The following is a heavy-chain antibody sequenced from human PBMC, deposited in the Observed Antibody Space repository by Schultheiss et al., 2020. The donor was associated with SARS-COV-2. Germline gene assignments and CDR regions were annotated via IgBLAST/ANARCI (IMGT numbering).Heavy chain of an antibody. V-gene: IGHV4-61*01. CDR2: IYYSGST. CDR3: ARASGSYYYYGMDV. CDR1: GGSISSSSYY. J-gene: IGHJ6*02. Sequence: SETLSLTCTVSGGSISSSSYYWSWIRQPPGKGLEWIGYIYYSGSTYYSPSLKSRVTISVDTSKNQFSLKLSSVTAADTAVYYCARASGSYYYYGMDVWGQGTTVTVSS. D-gene: IGHD1-26*01.